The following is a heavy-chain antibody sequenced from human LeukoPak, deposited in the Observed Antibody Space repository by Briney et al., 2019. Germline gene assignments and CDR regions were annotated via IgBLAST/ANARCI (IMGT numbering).Heavy chain of an antibody. D-gene: IGHD1/OR15-1a*01. J-gene: IGHJ4*02. CDR2: IKHDGSET. V-gene: IGHV3-7*01. Sequence: GGSLRLSCAASGVTFRILWMSSVRQAPGKGPEWVASIKHDGSETYYVDSVKGRFTISRDNAKNSLYLQMNSLRDEDTAMYYCARKQVWGQGTLVTVSS. CDR3: ARKQV. CDR1: GVTFRILW.